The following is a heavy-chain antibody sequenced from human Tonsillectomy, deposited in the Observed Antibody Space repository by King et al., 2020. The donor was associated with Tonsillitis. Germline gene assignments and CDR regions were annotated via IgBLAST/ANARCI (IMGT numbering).Heavy chain of an antibody. CDR1: GFTFSSYA. Sequence: VQLVESGGGLVQPGGSLRLSCAASGFTFSSYAMSWVRQAPGKGLEWVSAISGSGGSTYYADSVKGRFTISRDNSKNTLYLQMNSLRAEDTAVYYCAKDDTGELDYYYGMDVWGQGTTVTVSS. CDR3: AKDDTGELDYYYGMDV. CDR2: ISGSGGST. D-gene: IGHD1-26*01. V-gene: IGHV3-23*04. J-gene: IGHJ6*02.